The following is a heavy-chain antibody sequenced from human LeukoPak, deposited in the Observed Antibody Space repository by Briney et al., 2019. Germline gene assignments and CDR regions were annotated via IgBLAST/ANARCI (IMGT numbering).Heavy chain of an antibody. J-gene: IGHJ3*02. CDR3: ARDSDGYDAFDI. CDR1: GFTVSSNY. CDR2: IYSGGST. Sequence: GGSLRLFCAASGFTVSSNYMSWVRQAPGKGQEWVSVIYSGGSTYYADSVKGRFTISRDNSKNTLYLQMNSLRAEDTAVYYCARDSDGYDAFDIWGQGTMVTVSS. D-gene: IGHD3-10*01. V-gene: IGHV3-66*01.